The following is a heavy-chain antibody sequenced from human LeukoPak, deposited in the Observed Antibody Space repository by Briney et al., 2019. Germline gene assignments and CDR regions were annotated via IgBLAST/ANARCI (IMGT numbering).Heavy chain of an antibody. J-gene: IGHJ4*02. CDR1: GFTFSSYG. V-gene: IGHV3-30*18. CDR2: ISYDGSNK. Sequence: GGSLRLSCAASGFTFSSYGMHWVRQAPGKGLEWVAVISYDGSNKYYADSVKGRFTISRDNSKNTLYLQMNSLRAEDTAVYYCAKGGIEMALDFGYWGQGTLVTVSS. CDR3: AKGGIEMALDFGY. D-gene: IGHD5-24*01.